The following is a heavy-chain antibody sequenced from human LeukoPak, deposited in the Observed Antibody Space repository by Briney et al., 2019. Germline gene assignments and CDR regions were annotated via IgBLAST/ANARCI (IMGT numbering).Heavy chain of an antibody. CDR3: ATVVMTTAVNTHPLWAFDI. CDR2: IIPILGIA. Sequence: SVKVSCKASGGTFSSYAISWVRQAPGQGLEWMGRIIPILGIANYAQKFQGRVTMTEDTSTDTAYMELSSLRSEDTAVYYCATVVMTTAVNTHPLWAFDIWGQGTMVTVSS. D-gene: IGHD4-17*01. J-gene: IGHJ3*02. CDR1: GGTFSSYA. V-gene: IGHV1-69*04.